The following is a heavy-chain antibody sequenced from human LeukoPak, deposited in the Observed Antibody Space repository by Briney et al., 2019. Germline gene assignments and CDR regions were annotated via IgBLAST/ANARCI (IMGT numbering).Heavy chain of an antibody. J-gene: IGHJ4*02. CDR3: ARDLQQLAL. D-gene: IGHD6-13*01. V-gene: IGHV3-21*01. Sequence: GGSLRLSCAVCGLAVSVYTMSSVSQAPGKGLEWVSSISSSSSYIYHADSVKGRFTISRDNAKNSLYLQMKSLRDKDMGVYDCARDLQQLALWGQGTLVTVSS. CDR1: GLAVSVYT. CDR2: ISSSSSYI.